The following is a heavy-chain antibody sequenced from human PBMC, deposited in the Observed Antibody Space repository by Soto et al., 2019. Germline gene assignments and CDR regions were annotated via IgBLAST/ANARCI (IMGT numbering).Heavy chain of an antibody. CDR3: ERVGYSSSVPLFDY. D-gene: IGHD6-6*01. CDR2: INHSGST. Sequence: SETLSLTCAVYGGAFSSYYWSWIRQPPWKGLEWIGEINHSGSTNYNPSLKSRVTISVDTSKNQFSVTLSSVTAADTTVYYCERVGYSSSVPLFDYWGQGTLVTVSS. J-gene: IGHJ4*02. V-gene: IGHV4-34*01. CDR1: GGAFSSYY.